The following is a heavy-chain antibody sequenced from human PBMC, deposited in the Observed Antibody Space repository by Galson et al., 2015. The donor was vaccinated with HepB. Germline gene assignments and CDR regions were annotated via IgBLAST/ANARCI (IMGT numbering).Heavy chain of an antibody. Sequence: SVKVSCKASGFTFTSSAVQWVRQARGQRLEWIGWIVVGSGNTNYAQKFQERVTITRDMSTSTAYMELSSLRSEDTAVYYCPASVTRYYYYGMDVWGQGTTVTVSS. D-gene: IGHD4-17*01. V-gene: IGHV1-58*01. CDR1: GFTFTSSA. CDR3: PASVTRYYYYGMDV. CDR2: IVVGSGNT. J-gene: IGHJ6*02.